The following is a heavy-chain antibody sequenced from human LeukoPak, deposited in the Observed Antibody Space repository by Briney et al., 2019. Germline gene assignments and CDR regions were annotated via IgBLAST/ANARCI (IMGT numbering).Heavy chain of an antibody. D-gene: IGHD3-10*01. CDR3: ARAGETADFDY. V-gene: IGHV1-69*02. CDR2: IIPILGIA. CDR1: GGTFSSYT. Sequence: GASVKVSCKASGGTFSSYTISWVRQAPGQGLELMGRIIPILGIANYAQKFQGRVTITADNSTSTAYMELSSLRSEDTAVYYCARAGETADFDYWGQGTLVTVSS. J-gene: IGHJ4*02.